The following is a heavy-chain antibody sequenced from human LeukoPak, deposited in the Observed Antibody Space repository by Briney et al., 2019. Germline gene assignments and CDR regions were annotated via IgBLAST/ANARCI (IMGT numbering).Heavy chain of an antibody. CDR3: ARIPDYFLSY. Sequence: PGGSLRLSCAASGFIFSSYWMSWVRQAPGKGLEWVANIKQDGSEKAYVDSVKGRFTISRDNAKNSLYLQMNSLRAEDTAVYYCARIPDYFLSYWGQGTLVTVSS. CDR1: GFIFSSYW. V-gene: IGHV3-7*01. D-gene: IGHD4/OR15-4a*01. J-gene: IGHJ4*02. CDR2: IKQDGSEK.